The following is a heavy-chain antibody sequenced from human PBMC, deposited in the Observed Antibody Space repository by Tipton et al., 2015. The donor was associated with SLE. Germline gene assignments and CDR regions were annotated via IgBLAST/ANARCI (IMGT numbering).Heavy chain of an antibody. V-gene: IGHV3-23*03. D-gene: IGHD1-14*01. CDR1: GFTFGNYA. CDR2: IYSSGNT. Sequence: SLRLSCAASGFTFGNYAMSWVRQAPGKGLEWVSIIYSSGNTYDADSVKGRFITARDNAKNSLYVQMNSLRAEDTAVYYCARENPLGGMDVWGQGTTVTVSS. J-gene: IGHJ6*02. CDR3: ARENPLGGMDV.